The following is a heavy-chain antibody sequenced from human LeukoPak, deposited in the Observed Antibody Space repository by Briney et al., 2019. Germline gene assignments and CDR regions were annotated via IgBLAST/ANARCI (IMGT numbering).Heavy chain of an antibody. Sequence: GGSLRLSCTASGFTFSSHGMTWVRQTPGKGLEWVSSINDTGGHTYYADSVQGRFTISRDNSKDTLSLQLNSLRAEDTAVYYCAKAGCPTVSCIDYWGQGTLVTVSS. CDR3: AKAGCPTVSCIDY. J-gene: IGHJ4*02. CDR1: GFTFSSHG. V-gene: IGHV3-23*01. CDR2: INDTGGHT. D-gene: IGHD2-15*01.